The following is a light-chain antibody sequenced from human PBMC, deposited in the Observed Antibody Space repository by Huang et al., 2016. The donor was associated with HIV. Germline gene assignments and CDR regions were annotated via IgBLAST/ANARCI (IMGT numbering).Light chain of an antibody. J-gene: IGKJ1*01. CDR1: ESIGSK. Sequence: EIVMTQSPATLSVSPGERATLSCRASESIGSKLAWYQQKPGQAPRLLLYGASTRATGIPARYSGSGSGTGFTLTITSLQSEDSAVYYGQQYSKGPPWTFGLGTKVEIK. CDR2: GAS. V-gene: IGKV3-15*01. CDR3: QQYSKGPPWT.